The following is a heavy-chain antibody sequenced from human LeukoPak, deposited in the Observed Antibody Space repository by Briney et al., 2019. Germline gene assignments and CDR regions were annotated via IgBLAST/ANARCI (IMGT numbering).Heavy chain of an antibody. D-gene: IGHD2-15*01. Sequence: ASVKVSCKASGYTFTSYDINWVRQAPGQGLEWMGWMNPNSGNTDYAQKFQGRVTMTRNTSISTAYMELSSLRSEDTAVYYCARGPLYCSGGSCYDESFDYWGQGTLVTVSS. CDR1: GYTFTSYD. CDR3: ARGPLYCSGGSCYDESFDY. CDR2: MNPNSGNT. V-gene: IGHV1-8*02. J-gene: IGHJ4*02.